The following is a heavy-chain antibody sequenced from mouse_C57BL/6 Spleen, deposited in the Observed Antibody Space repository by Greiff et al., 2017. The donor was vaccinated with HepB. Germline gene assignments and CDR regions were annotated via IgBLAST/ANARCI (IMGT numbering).Heavy chain of an antibody. V-gene: IGHV1-59*01. D-gene: IGHD1-1*01. CDR3: ARGDGSSYHWYFDV. J-gene: IGHJ1*03. CDR1: GYTFTSYW. Sequence: QVQLQQPGAELVRPGTSVKLSCKASGYTFTSYWMHWVKQRPGQGLEWIGVIDPSDSYTNYNQKFKGKATLTVDTSSSTAYMQLSSLTSEDSAVYYCARGDGSSYHWYFDVWGTGTTVTVSS. CDR2: IDPSDSYT.